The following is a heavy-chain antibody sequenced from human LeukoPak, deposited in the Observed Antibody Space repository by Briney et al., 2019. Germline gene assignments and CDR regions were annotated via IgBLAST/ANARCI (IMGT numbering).Heavy chain of an antibody. D-gene: IGHD2-2*01. V-gene: IGHV3-23*01. J-gene: IGHJ4*02. CDR3: AKDLVVVPAAIDY. CDR1: GFTFSSYA. CDR2: ISGSGGST. Sequence: PGGSLRLSCAASGFTFSSYAMSWVRQAPGKGLEWVLAISGSGGSTYYADSVKGRFTISRDNSKNTLYLQMNSLRAEDTAVYYCAKDLVVVPAAIDYWGQGTLVTVSS.